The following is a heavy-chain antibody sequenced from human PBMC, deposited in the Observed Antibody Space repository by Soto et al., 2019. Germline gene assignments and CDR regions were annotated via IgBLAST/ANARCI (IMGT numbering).Heavy chain of an antibody. V-gene: IGHV2-5*02. Sequence: QITLKESGPTLVKPTQTLTLTCTFSGFSLSTSGVGVGWIRQPPGKALEWLALIYWDDDKRYSPSLKSRLAITKDASKNQVVLTMTNMDPMDTATYYCAHHPYDYISPWGPGTLVIVSS. J-gene: IGHJ5*02. CDR1: GFSLSTSGVG. D-gene: IGHD3-16*01. CDR3: AHHPYDYISP. CDR2: IYWDDDK.